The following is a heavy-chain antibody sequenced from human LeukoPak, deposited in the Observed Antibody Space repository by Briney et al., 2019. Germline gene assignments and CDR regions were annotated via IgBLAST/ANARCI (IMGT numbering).Heavy chain of an antibody. CDR2: ISSSSGTI. Sequence: SGGFLRLSCAASGFTFSSYSMNWVRQAPGKGLEWVSYISSSSGTIYNADSVTGRFTISRDNAKNSLYLQMNSLRAEDTALYYCARGQGDFWSGYYYYYYMDVWGKGTTVTVSS. CDR3: ARGQGDFWSGYYYYYYMDV. CDR1: GFTFSSYS. V-gene: IGHV3-48*04. J-gene: IGHJ6*03. D-gene: IGHD3-3*01.